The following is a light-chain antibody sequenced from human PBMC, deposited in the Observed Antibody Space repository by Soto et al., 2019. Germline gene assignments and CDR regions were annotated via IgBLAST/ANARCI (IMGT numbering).Light chain of an antibody. V-gene: IGLV2-14*01. Sequence: QAVVTQPASVSGSPGQSIAISCTGTSTDVGGYNYVSWYQHHPGKAPKLMIYEVSNRPSGVSDRFSGAKSGNTASLTISGLQAEDEADYYCSSYTSDSTLVFGGGTKLTVL. CDR1: STDVGGYNY. CDR2: EVS. CDR3: SSYTSDSTLV. J-gene: IGLJ3*02.